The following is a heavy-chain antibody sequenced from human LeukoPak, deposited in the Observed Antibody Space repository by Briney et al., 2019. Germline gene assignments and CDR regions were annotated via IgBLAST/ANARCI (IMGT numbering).Heavy chain of an antibody. CDR1: GGSFSGYY. J-gene: IGHJ6*03. V-gene: IGHV4-34*01. Sequence: PSETLSLTCAVYGGSFSGYYWSWIRQPPGKGLEWIGEINHSGSTNYNPSLKSRVTISVDTSKNQFSLKLSSVTAADTAVYYCASGHSYGQGIYYYYYMDVWGKGTTVTVSS. CDR3: ASGHSYGQGIYYYYYMDV. D-gene: IGHD5-18*01. CDR2: INHSGST.